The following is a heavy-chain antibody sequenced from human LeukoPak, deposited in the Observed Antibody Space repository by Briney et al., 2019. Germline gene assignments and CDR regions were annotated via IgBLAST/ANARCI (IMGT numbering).Heavy chain of an antibody. J-gene: IGHJ4*02. CDR1: GYTFTDYY. CDR3: ARVRVRLRLSCLDY. D-gene: IGHD3-3*01. Sequence: ASVKVSCKASGYTFTDYYIHWVRQAPGQGLEWMAWINPNSGGTNYAQKFQGRVTMTRDTSISTAYMELSRLRSDDTAVYYCARVRVRLRLSCLDYWGQGTLVTVSS. CDR2: INPNSGGT. V-gene: IGHV1-2*02.